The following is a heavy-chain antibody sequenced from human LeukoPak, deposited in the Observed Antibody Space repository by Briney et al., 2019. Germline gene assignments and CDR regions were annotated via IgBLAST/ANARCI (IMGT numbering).Heavy chain of an antibody. V-gene: IGHV5-51*01. CDR1: GYSFTSYW. CDR2: IYPGNSDT. J-gene: IGHJ3*02. CDR3: ARSQPPVAHDAFDI. Sequence: GESLKTSCKGSGYSFTSYWIGWVRQMPRKGLEWMGIIYPGNSDTRYSPSFQGQVTISADKSISTAYLQWSSLKASDTAMYYCARSQPPVAHDAFDIWGQGTMVTVSS. D-gene: IGHD6-19*01.